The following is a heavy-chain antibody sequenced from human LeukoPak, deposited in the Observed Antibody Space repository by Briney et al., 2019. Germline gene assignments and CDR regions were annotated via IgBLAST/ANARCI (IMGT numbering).Heavy chain of an antibody. CDR1: GGTFSSYV. CDR3: ATPRGRGYSYGPRPFDY. V-gene: IGHV1-69*13. D-gene: IGHD5-18*01. Sequence: VKVSCTASGGTFSSYVISWVRQAPGQRLEWMGGIIPIFVTANYAQKFQGRVTITTDESTSTAYMELSSLRSEGTAVYYCATPRGRGYSYGPRPFDYWGQGTLVTVSS. CDR2: IIPIFVTA. J-gene: IGHJ4*02.